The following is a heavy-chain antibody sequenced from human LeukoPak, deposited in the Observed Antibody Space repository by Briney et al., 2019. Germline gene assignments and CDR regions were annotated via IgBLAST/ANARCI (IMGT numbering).Heavy chain of an antibody. CDR2: IYDSGST. V-gene: IGHV4-59*08. D-gene: IGHD6-19*01. Sequence: SETLSLTCTVSGGSISISFWSWIRQPPGKGLEWIGYIYDSGSTNYNPSLKSRVTMSIDTSKNQFSLKLSSVTAADTAVYYCARRTASGWYPFDHWGQGTLVTVSS. CDR1: GGSISISF. CDR3: ARRTASGWYPFDH. J-gene: IGHJ4*02.